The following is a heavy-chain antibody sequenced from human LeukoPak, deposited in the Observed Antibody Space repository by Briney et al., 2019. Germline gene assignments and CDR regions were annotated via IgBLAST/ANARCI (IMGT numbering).Heavy chain of an antibody. CDR2: IYYTGST. J-gene: IGHJ4*02. V-gene: IGHV4-39*01. Sequence: PSETLSLTCTVSGGSISGSSYYWGWIRQPPGKGLEWIGSIYYTGSTYYNPSLKGRVTISVDTSKNQFSLQLSSVTAADTAVYYCATYCSSTSCYRRAYDSWGQGTLVTVSS. D-gene: IGHD2-2*01. CDR3: ATYCSSTSCYRRAYDS. CDR1: GGSISGSSYY.